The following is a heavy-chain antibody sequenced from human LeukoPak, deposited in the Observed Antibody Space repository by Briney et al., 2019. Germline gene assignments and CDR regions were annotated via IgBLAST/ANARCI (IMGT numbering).Heavy chain of an antibody. J-gene: IGHJ4*02. D-gene: IGHD2-15*01. CDR3: AGGQGWLLDY. V-gene: IGHV3-7*05. CDR1: GFTFSSFW. CDR2: IKQDGSEK. Sequence: GGSLRLSCAASGFTFSSFWMNWVHQAPGKGLEWVANIKQDGSEKYYVDSVKGRFTISRDNAKNSLYLQMNSLRAEDTAMYYCAGGQGWLLDYWGQGTLVTVSS.